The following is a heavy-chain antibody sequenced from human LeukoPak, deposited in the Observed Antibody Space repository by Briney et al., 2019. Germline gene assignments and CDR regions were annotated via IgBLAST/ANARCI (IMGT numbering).Heavy chain of an antibody. J-gene: IGHJ4*02. V-gene: IGHV4-4*07. CDR2: IYTSWST. Sequence: PWETLSLTRTVSGGSISSYYWSWIRQPAGKGLGWVGRIYTSWSTNYNPSLKSRVTMSVDTSKNQFPLKLSSVTAADTAVYYCASLYCSSTSCYGGYFDYWGQGTLVTVSS. D-gene: IGHD2-2*01. CDR1: GGSISSYY. CDR3: ASLYCSSTSCYGGYFDY.